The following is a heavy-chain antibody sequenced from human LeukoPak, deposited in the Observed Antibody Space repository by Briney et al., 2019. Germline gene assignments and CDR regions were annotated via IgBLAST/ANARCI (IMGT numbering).Heavy chain of an antibody. CDR2: IKSKTDGGTT. Sequence: GSLRLSCAASGITFSSYSMNWVRQAPGKGLEWVGRIKSKTDGGTTDYAAPVKGRFTISRDDSKNTLYLQMNSLKTEDTAVYYCTTPYSSGWYDYWGQGTLVTVSS. V-gene: IGHV3-15*01. J-gene: IGHJ4*02. CDR3: TTPYSSGWYDY. CDR1: GITFSSYS. D-gene: IGHD6-19*01.